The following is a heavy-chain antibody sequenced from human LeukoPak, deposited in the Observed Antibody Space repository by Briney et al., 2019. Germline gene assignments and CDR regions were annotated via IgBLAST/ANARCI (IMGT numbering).Heavy chain of an antibody. CDR1: GGSISSGDYY. CDR2: IYYSGST. CDR3: ARDRRTLVRGALYGMDV. J-gene: IGHJ6*02. D-gene: IGHD3-10*01. Sequence: PSETLSLTCTVSGGSISSGDYYWSWIRQPPGKGLEWIGYIYYSGSTYYNPSLKSRVTISVDTSKNQFSLNLSSVTAADTAVYYCARDRRTLVRGALYGMDVWGQGTTVTVSS. V-gene: IGHV4-30-4*02.